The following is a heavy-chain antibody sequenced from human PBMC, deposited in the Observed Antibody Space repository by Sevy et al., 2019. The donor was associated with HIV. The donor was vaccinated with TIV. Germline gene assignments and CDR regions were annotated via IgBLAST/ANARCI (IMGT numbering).Heavy chain of an antibody. D-gene: IGHD2-21*02. V-gene: IGHV3-23*01. Sequence: GGSLRLSCADSGLTLSSYAMNWVRQAPGKGLEWVSAISGRGGSTYYADSVEGRFTISRDNSKNTLYLQMNSLRAEDTAVYYCARKMELLVPDYWGQGTLVTVSS. CDR1: GLTLSSYA. J-gene: IGHJ4*02. CDR2: ISGRGGST. CDR3: ARKMELLVPDY.